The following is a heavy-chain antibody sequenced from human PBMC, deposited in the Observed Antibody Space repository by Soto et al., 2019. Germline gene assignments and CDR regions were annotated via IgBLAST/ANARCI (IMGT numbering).Heavy chain of an antibody. CDR1: GGSISSGGYY. V-gene: IGHV4-31*03. D-gene: IGHD5-12*01. Sequence: SETLSLTCTVSGGSISSGGYYWSWIRQHPGKGLEWIGYIYYSGSTYYNPSLKSRVTISVDTSKNQFSLKLSSVTAADTAVYYCARESGYDGGYYYYGMDVWGQGTTVTVSS. CDR2: IYYSGST. CDR3: ARESGYDGGYYYYGMDV. J-gene: IGHJ6*02.